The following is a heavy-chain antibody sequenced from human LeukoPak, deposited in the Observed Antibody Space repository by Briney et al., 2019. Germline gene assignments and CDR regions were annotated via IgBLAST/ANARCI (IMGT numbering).Heavy chain of an antibody. V-gene: IGHV3-7*01. CDR2: IKQDGSEK. J-gene: IGHJ3*02. D-gene: IGHD3-10*01. CDR1: GFTFSSYW. Sequence: GGSVTLSCAASGFTFSSYWMSWVRQAPGKGLEWVANIKQDGSEKYYVDSVKGRFTISRDNAKNSLYLQMNSLRAEDTAVYYCARDLWFGGQNDAFDIWGQGTMVTVSS. CDR3: ARDLWFGGQNDAFDI.